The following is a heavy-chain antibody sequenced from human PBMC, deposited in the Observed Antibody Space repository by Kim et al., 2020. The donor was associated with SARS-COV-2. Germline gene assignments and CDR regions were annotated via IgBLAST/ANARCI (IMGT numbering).Heavy chain of an antibody. CDR1: GFTFKNAW. V-gene: IGHV3-15*01. Sequence: GGSLRLSCAASGFTFKNAWMSWVRQAPGKGLEWVGRIKSKSDGGTTDYAAPVKGRFTISRDDPGNTLYLQMNSLKIEDTALYYCTGDDYLWGTYRPWGQGTLVTVSS. CDR2: IKSKSDGGTT. D-gene: IGHD3-16*02. CDR3: TGDDYLWGTYRP. J-gene: IGHJ4*02.